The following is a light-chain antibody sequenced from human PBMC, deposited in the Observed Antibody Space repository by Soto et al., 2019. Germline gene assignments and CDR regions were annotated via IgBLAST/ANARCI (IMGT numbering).Light chain of an antibody. CDR3: QQYNNWPPTWT. CDR2: AVS. Sequence: EILMTQSPSTLSVSPVERSTLSCIASQSVSNNLAWYQQKPGQAPRLLIYAVSSRPAGIPARFSGSGSGTEFTLTINSLQSEDFAVYYCQQYNNWPPTWTFGQGTKVDIK. CDR1: QSVSNN. V-gene: IGKV3-15*01. J-gene: IGKJ1*01.